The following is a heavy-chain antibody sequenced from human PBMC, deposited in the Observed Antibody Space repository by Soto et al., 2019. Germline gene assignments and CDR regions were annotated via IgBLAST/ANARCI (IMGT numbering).Heavy chain of an antibody. CDR3: ARAGVGATPNDY. J-gene: IGHJ4*02. CDR2: INAGNGNT. V-gene: IGHV1-3*05. Sequence: QVQLVQSGAEEKKPGASVKVSCKASGYTFTSYAMHWVRQAPGQRLEWMGWINAGNGNTKYSQKFQGRVTITRETSASTAYMELSSLRSEDTAVYYCARAGVGATPNDYWGQGTLVTVSS. D-gene: IGHD1-26*01. CDR1: GYTFTSYA.